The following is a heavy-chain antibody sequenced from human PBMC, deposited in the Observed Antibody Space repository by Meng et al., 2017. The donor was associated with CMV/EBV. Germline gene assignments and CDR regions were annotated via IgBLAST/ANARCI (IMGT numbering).Heavy chain of an antibody. Sequence: QVQLVPSGAGGKKPGSSVKVSCKASGGTFSSYAISWVRQAPGQGLEWMGGIIPIFGTANYAQKFQGRVTITADESTSTAYMELSSLRSEDTAVYYCARMPRDGYNYIDYWGQGTLVTVSS. CDR3: ARMPRDGYNYIDY. CDR2: IIPIFGTA. V-gene: IGHV1-69*12. D-gene: IGHD5-24*01. J-gene: IGHJ4*02. CDR1: GGTFSSYA.